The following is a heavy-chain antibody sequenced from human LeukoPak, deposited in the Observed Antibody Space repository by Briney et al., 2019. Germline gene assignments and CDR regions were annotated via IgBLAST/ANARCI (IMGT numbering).Heavy chain of an antibody. CDR2: IYYTGST. V-gene: IGHV4-31*03. CDR1: GGSIYSGGYY. D-gene: IGHD3-10*01. Sequence: SETLSLTCTVSGGSIYSGGYYWSWIRQHPGKGLEWIGYIYYTGSTYYNPSLKSRVAISVDTSKNQFSLILSSVTAADTAVYYCARNADGSGNLLPFYFDYWGPGTLVTVSS. CDR3: ARNADGSGNLLPFYFDY. J-gene: IGHJ4*02.